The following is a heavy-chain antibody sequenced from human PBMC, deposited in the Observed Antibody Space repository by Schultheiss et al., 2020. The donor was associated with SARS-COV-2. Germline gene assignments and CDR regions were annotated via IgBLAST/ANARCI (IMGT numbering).Heavy chain of an antibody. CDR2: INPNSGNK. D-gene: IGHD3-3*01. J-gene: IGHJ2*01. Sequence: ASVKVSCKASGYTFTGYYMHWVRQAPGQGLEWMGWINPNSGNKGYAQKFQGRVTITRNTSISTAYMEVSSLRSEDTAVYYCARDRYDFWSGYVSYWYFDLWGRGTLVTVSS. CDR1: GYTFTGYY. CDR3: ARDRYDFWSGYVSYWYFDL. V-gene: IGHV1-8*03.